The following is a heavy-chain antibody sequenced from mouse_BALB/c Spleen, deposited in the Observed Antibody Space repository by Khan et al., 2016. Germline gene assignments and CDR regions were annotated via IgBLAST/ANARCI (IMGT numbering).Heavy chain of an antibody. Sequence: EVKLEESGGGLVQPGGSMKLSCVASGFTFSNYWMNWVRQSPEKGLEWVAEIRLKSNNYATHYAESVKGRFTISRDDSKSSVYLQMNNLRDEDTGIYYCTHETESAYWGQGTTLTVFS. D-gene: IGHD1-3*01. CDR1: GFTFSNYW. CDR2: IRLKSNNYAT. CDR3: THETESAY. V-gene: IGHV6-6*02. J-gene: IGHJ2*01.